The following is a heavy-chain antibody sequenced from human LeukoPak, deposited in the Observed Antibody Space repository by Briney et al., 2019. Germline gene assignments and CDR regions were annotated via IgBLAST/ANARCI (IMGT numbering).Heavy chain of an antibody. D-gene: IGHD3-3*01. CDR1: GGSISSSSYY. V-gene: IGHV4-39*01. Sequence: ASETLSLTCTVSGGSISSSSYYWGWIRQPPGRGLEWIGGIYYSGSTYYNSSLKSRVTISVDTSKNQFSLKLSSVTAADTAVYYCARQVRFLCFDIWGQGTMVTVSS. CDR3: ARQVRFLCFDI. J-gene: IGHJ3*02. CDR2: IYYSGST.